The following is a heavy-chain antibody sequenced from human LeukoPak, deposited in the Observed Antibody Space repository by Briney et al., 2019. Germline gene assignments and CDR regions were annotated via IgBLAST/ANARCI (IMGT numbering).Heavy chain of an antibody. J-gene: IGHJ4*02. V-gene: IGHV3-23*01. CDR2: ICAGGTFT. D-gene: IGHD3-9*01. CDR3: AKDIDYDTNGYNFDS. Sequence: GGSLRLSCTASGFTFSSYVMNWVRQAPGKGLEWVSGICAGGTFTYYADSVKGRFTPFRDNSRNTLYLQMNSLRGDDTAVYNCAKDIDYDTNGYNFDSWGQGTLVTVSS. CDR1: GFTFSSYV.